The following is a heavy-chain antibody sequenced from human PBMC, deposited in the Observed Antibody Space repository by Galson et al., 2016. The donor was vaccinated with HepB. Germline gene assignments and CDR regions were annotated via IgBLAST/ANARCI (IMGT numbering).Heavy chain of an antibody. D-gene: IGHD3-9*01. CDR2: INGADVK. Sequence: PALVKPTQTLTMTCTFSGFSLTTSGMSVSWFRQPPGKALEWLARINGADVKYYTASLKTRLTISKDTSKNQVVLTMTKMDPVDTGTYYCARRTINDWYAYWGQGSLVTVSS. J-gene: IGHJ4*02. CDR3: ARRTINDWYAY. V-gene: IGHV2-70*11. CDR1: GFSLTTSGMS.